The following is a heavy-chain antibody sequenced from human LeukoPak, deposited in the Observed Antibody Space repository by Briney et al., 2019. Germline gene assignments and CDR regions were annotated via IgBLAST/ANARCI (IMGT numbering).Heavy chain of an antibody. V-gene: IGHV3-7*03. CDR2: IKQDGSEK. D-gene: IGHD5-18*01. J-gene: IGHJ4*02. Sequence: GWSLRLSCAASGFTFSSYWRSWVRQAPGKGLEWVANIKQDGSEKYYVDSVKGRFTISRDNAKNSLYLQMNSLRAGDTAVYYCARGRGGGYSYVFWYYFDYWGQGTLVTVSS. CDR3: ARGRGGGYSYVFWYYFDY. CDR1: GFTFSSYW.